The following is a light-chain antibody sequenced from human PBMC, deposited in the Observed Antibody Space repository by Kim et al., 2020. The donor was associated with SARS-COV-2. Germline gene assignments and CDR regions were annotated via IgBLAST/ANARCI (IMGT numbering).Light chain of an antibody. V-gene: IGLV3-19*01. CDR1: TLGSYY. CDR2: GRN. CDR3: QSRDSGGNVV. J-gene: IGLJ2*01. Sequence: SSELTQDPAMSVALGQTVRITCQGDTLGSYYATWYQQKPRQAPVLVIYGRNNRPSGIPDRFSGSTSGNTASLTISGVQAEDEAEFYCQSRDSGGNVVFGGGTQLTVL.